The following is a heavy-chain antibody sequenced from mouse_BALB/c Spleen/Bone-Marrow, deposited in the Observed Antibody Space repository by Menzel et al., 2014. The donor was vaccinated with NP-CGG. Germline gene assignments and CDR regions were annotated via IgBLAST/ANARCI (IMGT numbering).Heavy chain of an antibody. V-gene: IGHV1S135*01. CDR3: AREGIYYYGSGYFDV. CDR1: GYSFSSYY. Sequence: EVQLQQSGPELMEPGASVKISCKASGYSFSSYYMHWVKQSHGKSLEWIGYIDPFNGGTSCNQKFKGKATLTVDKSSSTAYMHLSSLTSEDSAVYYCAREGIYYYGSGYFDVWGAGTTVTVSS. D-gene: IGHD1-1*01. J-gene: IGHJ1*01. CDR2: IDPFNGGT.